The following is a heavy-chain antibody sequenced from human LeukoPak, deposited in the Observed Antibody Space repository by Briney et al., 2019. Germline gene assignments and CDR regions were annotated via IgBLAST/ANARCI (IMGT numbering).Heavy chain of an antibody. CDR3: ATDGAGFDT. J-gene: IGHJ5*02. V-gene: IGHV3-11*01. CDR2: INIGGTNT. Sequence: PGGSLRLSRAASGFTFNDYYMSWIRQAPGKGLEWLSYINIGGTNTHYADSVKGRFTISRDNAKKPLYLEMNNLRAEDTAVYYCATDGAGFDTWGQGVLVTVSS. CDR1: GFTFNDYY.